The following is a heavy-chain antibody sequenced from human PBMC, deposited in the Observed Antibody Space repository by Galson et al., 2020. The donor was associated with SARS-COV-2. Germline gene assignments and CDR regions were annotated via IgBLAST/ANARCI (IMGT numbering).Heavy chain of an antibody. Sequence: GESLKISCAASGFTFSNYDMHWVRQVAGKGLEWVSAVNTAGDTYYRDSVKGRFTVSRENAQKSFYLQMNSLRAGDTALYYCARGPINADSSGYYYGQGYFEHWGQGTLVVVSS. J-gene: IGHJ1*01. CDR2: VNTAGDT. CDR1: GFTFSNYD. CDR3: ARGPINADSSGYYYGQGYFEH. D-gene: IGHD3-22*01. V-gene: IGHV3-13*01.